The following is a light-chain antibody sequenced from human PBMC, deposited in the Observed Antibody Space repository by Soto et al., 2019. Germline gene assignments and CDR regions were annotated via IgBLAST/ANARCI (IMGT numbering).Light chain of an antibody. Sequence: QSVLTQPASLSGSPGQSITISCTGTSSDVGGYDYVSWYQQLPGKAPKLMIYDVNNRPSGVSNRFSGSKSGNTASLTISGLQAEDEADYYCRSYTGTSTFVFGGGTKVTVL. J-gene: IGLJ1*01. CDR3: RSYTGTSTFV. CDR1: SSDVGGYDY. V-gene: IGLV2-14*01. CDR2: DVN.